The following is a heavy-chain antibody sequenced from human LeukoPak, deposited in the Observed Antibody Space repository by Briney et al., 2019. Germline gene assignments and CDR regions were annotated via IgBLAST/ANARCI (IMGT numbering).Heavy chain of an antibody. D-gene: IGHD2-8*01. CDR3: ARVKWYPINYYYYGMDV. V-gene: IGHV3-48*03. Sequence: PGGSLRLSCAASGFTFSSYEMNWVRQAPGKGLEWVSYISSSGSTIYYADSVKGRFTISRDNAKNSLYLQMSSLRAEDTAVYYCARVKWYPINYYYYGMDVWGQGTTVTVSS. CDR2: ISSSGSTI. J-gene: IGHJ6*02. CDR1: GFTFSSYE.